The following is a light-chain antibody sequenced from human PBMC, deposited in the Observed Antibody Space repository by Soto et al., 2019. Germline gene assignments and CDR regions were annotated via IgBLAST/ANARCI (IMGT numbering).Light chain of an antibody. Sequence: QSALTQPASVSGSPGQSITLSCTGTSSDIGGYDYVSWYQRHPGKAPKLIIYDVNNRPSGVSNRFSCSNSGNTASLTISGLQAEDEADDYCTSYASGSSHVVFGGGTKLTVL. CDR1: SSDIGGYDY. V-gene: IGLV2-14*01. CDR2: DVN. J-gene: IGLJ2*01. CDR3: TSYASGSSHVV.